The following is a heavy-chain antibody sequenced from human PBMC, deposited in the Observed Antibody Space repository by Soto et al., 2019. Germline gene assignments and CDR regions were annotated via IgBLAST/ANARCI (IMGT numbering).Heavy chain of an antibody. J-gene: IGHJ4*02. CDR1: GFTFSSYV. CDR2: LSGSGDHT. Sequence: GGSLRLSCAASGFTFSSYVMSWVRQAPGKGLEWLSSLSGSGDHTSYIDSVKGRFTISRDNSKNTVYLQMNSLRAEDTAVYYWAKDLGGIVGATVFDYWGQGTLVTVSS. CDR3: AKDLGGIVGATVFDY. V-gene: IGHV3-23*01. D-gene: IGHD1-26*01.